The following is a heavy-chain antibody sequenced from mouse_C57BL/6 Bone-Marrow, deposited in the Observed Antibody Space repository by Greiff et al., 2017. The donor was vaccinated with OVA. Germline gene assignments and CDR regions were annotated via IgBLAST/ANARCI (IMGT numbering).Heavy chain of an antibody. Sequence: EVQLVESGGDLVKPGGSLKLSCAASGFTFSSYGMSWVRQTPDKRLEWVATISSGGSYTYYPGSVKGRFTISSDNAKNTLYLHMSSLKSEDTAMYYCARHLGRGYWGQGTTLTVSS. CDR1: GFTFSSYG. CDR2: ISSGGSYT. D-gene: IGHD4-1*01. J-gene: IGHJ2*01. CDR3: ARHLGRGY. V-gene: IGHV5-6*01.